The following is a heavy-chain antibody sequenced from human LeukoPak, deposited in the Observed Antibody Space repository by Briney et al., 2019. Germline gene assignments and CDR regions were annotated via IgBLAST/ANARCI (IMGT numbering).Heavy chain of an antibody. J-gene: IGHJ4*02. Sequence: GGSLRLSCAASGFTFNNYWMHWVRQAPGKGPVWVSRINSDGSSTSYADSAKGRFTISRDNSKNTLYLQMNSLRAEDTAVYYCAIYDSSGYYNYWGQGTLITVSS. D-gene: IGHD3-22*01. V-gene: IGHV3-74*01. CDR1: GFTFNNYW. CDR2: INSDGSST. CDR3: AIYDSSGYYNY.